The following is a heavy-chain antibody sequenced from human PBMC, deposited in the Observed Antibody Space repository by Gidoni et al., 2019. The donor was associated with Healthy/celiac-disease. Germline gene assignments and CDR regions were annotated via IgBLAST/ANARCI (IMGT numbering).Heavy chain of an antibody. Sequence: QLQLQESGSGLVKPSQTLSLTSAASGGSISSGGYSWSWIRQPPGKGLEWIGYIYHSGSTYYNPSLKSRVTISVDRSKNQFSLKLSSVTAADTAVYYCARTGTSNWFDPWGQGTLVTVSS. J-gene: IGHJ5*02. D-gene: IGHD1-1*01. CDR3: ARTGTSNWFDP. CDR1: GGSISSGGYS. V-gene: IGHV4-30-2*01. CDR2: IYHSGST.